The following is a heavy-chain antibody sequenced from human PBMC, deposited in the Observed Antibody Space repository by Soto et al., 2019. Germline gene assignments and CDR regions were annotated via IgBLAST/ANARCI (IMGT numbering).Heavy chain of an antibody. D-gene: IGHD3-10*01. V-gene: IGHV3-23*01. CDR3: AKDTGSGSYFSAYYFDY. J-gene: IGHJ4*02. CDR1: GFTFSSYA. CDR2: ISGSGGST. Sequence: GGSLRLSCAASGFTFSSYAMSWVRQAPGKGLEWVSAISGSGGSTYYADSVKGRFTISRDNSKNTLYLQMNSLRAEDTAVYYCAKDTGSGSYFSAYYFDYWGQGTLVTVSS.